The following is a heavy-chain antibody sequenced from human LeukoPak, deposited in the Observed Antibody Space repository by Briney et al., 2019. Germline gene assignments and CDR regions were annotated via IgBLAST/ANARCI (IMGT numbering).Heavy chain of an antibody. J-gene: IGHJ4*02. CDR2: IYYSGST. CDR3: ASVQDILTGPYDY. CDR1: GGSISSSSYY. D-gene: IGHD3-9*01. Sequence: PSETLSLTCTVSGGSISSSSYYWGWIRQPPGKGLEWIGSIYYSGSTYYNPSLKSRVTISVDTSKNQFSLKLSSVTAADTAVYYYASVQDILTGPYDYWGQGTLVTVSS. V-gene: IGHV4-39*01.